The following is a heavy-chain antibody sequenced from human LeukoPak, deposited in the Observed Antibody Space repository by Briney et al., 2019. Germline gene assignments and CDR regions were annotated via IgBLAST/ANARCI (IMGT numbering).Heavy chain of an antibody. CDR3: AKDGAGSSLYMDV. D-gene: IGHD6-6*01. Sequence: GGSLRLSCAASKFTFSTYWMSWVRQAPGKGLEWVANIKQDGSEKYYVDSVKGRFTISRDNAKNSLYLQMNSLRAEDTAMYYCAKDGAGSSLYMDVWGKGTTVTVSS. CDR1: KFTFSTYW. J-gene: IGHJ6*03. CDR2: IKQDGSEK. V-gene: IGHV3-7*01.